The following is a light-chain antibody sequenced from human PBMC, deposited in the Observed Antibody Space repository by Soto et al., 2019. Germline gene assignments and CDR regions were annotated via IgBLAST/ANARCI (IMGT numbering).Light chain of an antibody. V-gene: IGLV2-11*01. CDR3: CSYAGTYTFYV. CDR2: DVT. Sequence: QSVLTQPRSVSGSPGQSVTISCTGTSSDVGGYYYISWYQHHPGKAPKLMIYDVTKRPSGVPDRFSGSKSGITASLTISGLQAEDEADYYCCSYAGTYTFYVFGSGTKVTV. J-gene: IGLJ1*01. CDR1: SSDVGGYYY.